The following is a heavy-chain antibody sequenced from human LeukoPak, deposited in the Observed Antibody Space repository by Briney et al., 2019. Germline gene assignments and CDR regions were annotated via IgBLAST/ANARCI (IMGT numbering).Heavy chain of an antibody. CDR2: IYYSGST. J-gene: IGHJ4*02. D-gene: IGHD3-22*01. V-gene: IGHV4-39*01. Sequence: SETLSLTCTVSGDSISSSSYYWGWIRQPPGKGLEWIGSIYYSGSTYYNPSLKSRVTISVDTSKNQFSLKLSSVTAADTAVYYCARRMTVRRAPFDDWGQGTLVTVSS. CDR1: GDSISSSSYY. CDR3: ARRMTVRRAPFDD.